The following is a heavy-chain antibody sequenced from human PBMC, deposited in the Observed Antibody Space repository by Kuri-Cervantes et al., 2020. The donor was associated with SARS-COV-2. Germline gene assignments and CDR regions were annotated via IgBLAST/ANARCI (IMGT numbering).Heavy chain of an antibody. D-gene: IGHD3-10*01. V-gene: IGHV1-2*04. CDR3: ARGMVRGVIQYYYYGMDV. CDR1: GYTFTGYY. Sequence: ASVKVSCKASGYTFTGYYMHWVRQAPGQGLEWMGWINPNSGGTNYARKFQGWVTMTRDTSISTAYMELSRLRSDDTAVYYCARGMVRGVIQYYYYGMDVWGQGTTVTVSS. J-gene: IGHJ6*02. CDR2: INPNSGGT.